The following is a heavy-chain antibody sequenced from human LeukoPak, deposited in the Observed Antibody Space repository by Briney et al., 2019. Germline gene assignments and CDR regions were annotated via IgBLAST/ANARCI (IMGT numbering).Heavy chain of an antibody. CDR2: INPNSGGT. J-gene: IGHJ5*02. CDR3: ARYHQNVLRFLEWLYWFDP. Sequence: GASVKVSCKASGYTFTGYYMHWVRQAPGQGLEWMGWINPNSGGTNYAQKFQGRVTMTRDTSISTAYMELSRLRSDDTAVYYCARYHQNVLRFLEWLYWFDPWGQGTLVTVSS. CDR1: GYTFTGYY. D-gene: IGHD3-3*01. V-gene: IGHV1-2*02.